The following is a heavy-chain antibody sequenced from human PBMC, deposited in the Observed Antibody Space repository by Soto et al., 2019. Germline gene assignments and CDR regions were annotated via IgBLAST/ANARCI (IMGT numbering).Heavy chain of an antibody. CDR1: GFTFSSYG. V-gene: IGHV3-33*01. CDR3: ARVGGIAVAGAFDY. CDR2: IWYDGSNK. Sequence: QVQLVESGGGVVQPGRSLRLSCAASGFTFSSYGMHWVRQAPGKGLEWVAVIWYDGSNKYYADSVKGRFTISRDNSKNTLYLQMNSLRAEDTAVYYCARVGGIAVAGAFDYWGQGTLVTVSS. J-gene: IGHJ4*02. D-gene: IGHD6-19*01.